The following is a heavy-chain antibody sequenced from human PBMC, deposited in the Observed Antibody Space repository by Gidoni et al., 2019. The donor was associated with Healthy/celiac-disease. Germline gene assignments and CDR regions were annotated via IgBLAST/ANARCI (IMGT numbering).Heavy chain of an antibody. CDR2: IIPIFGTA. CDR3: ARPKREMATITTPFDY. CDR1: GRTFSRYA. D-gene: IGHD5-12*01. J-gene: IGHJ4*02. V-gene: IGHV1-69*06. Sequence: QSQLVQSGAEVKKPASSVKVSCKASGRTFSRYAISWVRQAPGEGLEWLGGIIPIFGTANYAQKFQGRVTITADKSTSTAYMELSSLRSEDTAVYYCARPKREMATITTPFDYWGQGTLVTVSS.